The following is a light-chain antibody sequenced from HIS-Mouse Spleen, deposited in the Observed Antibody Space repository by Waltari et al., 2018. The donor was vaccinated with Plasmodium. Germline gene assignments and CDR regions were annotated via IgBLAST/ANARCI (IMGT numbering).Light chain of an antibody. J-gene: IGLJ3*02. V-gene: IGLV3-10*01. CDR1: ALPKKY. CDR3: YSTDSSGNHRV. Sequence: SYELTQPPSVSVSPGQTARITCSGDALPKKYAYWYQQKSGQAPVLVIYEDSKRPAGIRERFPGSSTGTMATLTISGAEVEDEADYYSYSTDSSGNHRVFGGGTKLTVL. CDR2: EDS.